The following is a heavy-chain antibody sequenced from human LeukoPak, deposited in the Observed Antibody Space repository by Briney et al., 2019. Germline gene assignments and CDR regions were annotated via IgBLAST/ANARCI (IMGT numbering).Heavy chain of an antibody. CDR2: IIPIFGTA. CDR3: ARLTMVRGVITRWFDP. D-gene: IGHD3-10*01. CDR1: GGTFSSYA. Sequence: SVKVSCKASGGTFSSYAISWVRQAPGQGLEWMGGIIPIFGTANYAQKFQGRVTITADESTSTAYMELSSLRSEDTAVYYCARLTMVRGVITRWFDPWGQGTLVTVSS. J-gene: IGHJ5*02. V-gene: IGHV1-69*13.